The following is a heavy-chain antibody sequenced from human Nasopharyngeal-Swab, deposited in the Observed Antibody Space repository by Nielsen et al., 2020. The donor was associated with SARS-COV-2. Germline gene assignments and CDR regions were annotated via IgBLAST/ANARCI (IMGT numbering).Heavy chain of an antibody. Sequence: QVSCKGSGYDFANYWIAWVRQMPAKGLEWMGIIYAGDSDTRYSPSFQGQVTISVDKSIKTAYLQWSSLKASDTAMYFCARRKFQLLSGYYYYYMDVWGQGTTVTVSS. V-gene: IGHV5-51*01. D-gene: IGHD2-2*01. CDR3: ARRKFQLLSGYYYYYMDV. CDR1: GYDFANYW. CDR2: IYAGDSDT. J-gene: IGHJ6*03.